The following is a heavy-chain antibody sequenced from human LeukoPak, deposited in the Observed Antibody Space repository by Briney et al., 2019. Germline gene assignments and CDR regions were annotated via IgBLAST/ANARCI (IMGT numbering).Heavy chain of an antibody. Sequence: PGGSLRLSCAASGFTFSSYEMNWVRQAPGKGLEWVPYISSSGNPMYYADSVKGRFTISRDNTKNSLSLQMNSLRADDTAVYYCARGWGSVGVHFDYWGQGTLVTVSS. D-gene: IGHD1-26*01. V-gene: IGHV3-48*03. CDR3: ARGWGSVGVHFDY. J-gene: IGHJ4*02. CDR2: ISSSGNPM. CDR1: GFTFSSYE.